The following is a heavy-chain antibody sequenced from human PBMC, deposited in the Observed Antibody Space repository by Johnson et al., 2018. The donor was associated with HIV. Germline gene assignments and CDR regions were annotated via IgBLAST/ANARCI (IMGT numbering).Heavy chain of an antibody. CDR3: ARDAKSSTWSPDGTDAFDV. D-gene: IGHD1-1*01. CDR2: IWYDGSNN. CDR1: GFTFDDYG. V-gene: IGHV3-33*08. Sequence: QVQLVESGGGVVRPGDSLRLSCVASGFTFDDYGMNWVRLVPGKGLEWVAVIWYDGSNNYYADSVKGRFTISRENAKNTLFLQMGSLRPEDMAVYYCARDAKSSTWSPDGTDAFDVWGQGTMVTVSS. J-gene: IGHJ3*01.